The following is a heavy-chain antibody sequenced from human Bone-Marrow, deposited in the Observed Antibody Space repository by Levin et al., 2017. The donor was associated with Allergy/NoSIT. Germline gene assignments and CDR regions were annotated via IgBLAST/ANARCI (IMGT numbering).Heavy chain of an antibody. CDR3: ARDDYIGF. CDR1: GFTFSVYS. V-gene: IGHV3-48*01. J-gene: IGHJ3*01. Sequence: ASVKVSCAASGFTFSVYSMHWVRQTPGRGLEWLSYISSGSNTIYYADSVKGRFTISRDNAKNSLYLQMNSLRAEDTAVYYCARDDYIGFWGQGTMVTVSS. D-gene: IGHD4-11*01. CDR2: ISSGSNTI.